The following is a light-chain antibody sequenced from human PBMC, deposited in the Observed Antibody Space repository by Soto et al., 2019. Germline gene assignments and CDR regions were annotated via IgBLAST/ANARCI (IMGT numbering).Light chain of an antibody. Sequence: DIVMTQSPLSLPVTPGEPASISCRSSQSLLHRNGYNYLDWYLQKPGQSPQLLIYLGSNRASGVPDRFSGSGSGTDFTLKIXRVEAEDVGVYYCMQALQTPTFGQGTKVDI. CDR1: QSLLHRNGYNY. V-gene: IGKV2-28*01. CDR3: MQALQTPT. CDR2: LGS. J-gene: IGKJ1*01.